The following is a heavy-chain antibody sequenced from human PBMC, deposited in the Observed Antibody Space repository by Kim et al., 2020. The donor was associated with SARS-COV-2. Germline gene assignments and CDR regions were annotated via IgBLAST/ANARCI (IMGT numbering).Heavy chain of an antibody. CDR3: ARSGGEAGRDAFDI. D-gene: IGHD2-15*01. V-gene: IGHV3-33*01. CDR1: GFTFSSYG. CDR2: IWYDGSNK. Sequence: GGSLRLSCAASGFTFSSYGMHWVRQAPGKGLEWVAVIWYDGSNKYYADSVKGRFTISRDNSENTLYLQMNSLRAEDTAVYYCARSGGEAGRDAFDIWGQGTMVTVSS. J-gene: IGHJ3*02.